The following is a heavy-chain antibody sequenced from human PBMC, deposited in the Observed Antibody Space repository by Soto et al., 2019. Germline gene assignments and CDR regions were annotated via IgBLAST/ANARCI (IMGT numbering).Heavy chain of an antibody. D-gene: IGHD3-22*01. CDR3: ARVGRVRYYDSSGYSH. CDR1: GGSISSGDYY. J-gene: IGHJ4*02. Sequence: QVQLQESGPGLVKPSQTLSLTCTVSGGSISSGDYYWSWIRQPPGKGLEWIGYIYYSGSTYYNPCLKSRVTISVDTSNNQFYLKLSSVTAADPAVYYCARVGRVRYYDSSGYSHWGQGTLVTVSS. CDR2: IYYSGST. V-gene: IGHV4-30-4*01.